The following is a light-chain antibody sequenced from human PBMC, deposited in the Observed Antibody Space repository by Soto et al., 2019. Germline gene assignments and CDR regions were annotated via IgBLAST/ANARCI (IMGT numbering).Light chain of an antibody. CDR1: QKGCSN. Sequence: EIVMTQSPATLSVSPGERATLSFRARQKGCSNLAWYQQKPWQAPRLLIYGASTRATGIPARFSGSGSGTEFTLTISSLQSEDFAIYYCQHYNNWPPWTFGQGTKVEFK. V-gene: IGKV3-15*01. CDR2: GAS. CDR3: QHYNNWPPWT. J-gene: IGKJ1*01.